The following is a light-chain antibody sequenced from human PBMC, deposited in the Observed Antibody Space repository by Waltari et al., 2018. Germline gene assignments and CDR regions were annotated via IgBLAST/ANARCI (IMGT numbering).Light chain of an antibody. J-gene: IGKJ1*01. V-gene: IGKV1-12*01. Sequence: DIQMTQSPSSVSASVGDRVTITCRASQGISTSLAWYQQRPGKAPKVLIYSSSRLQSGVPSRFSGSGSGTDFTLTIDGLQPEDFATYYCQQGNSFPPTFGQGTKVEIK. CDR2: SSS. CDR1: QGISTS. CDR3: QQGNSFPPT.